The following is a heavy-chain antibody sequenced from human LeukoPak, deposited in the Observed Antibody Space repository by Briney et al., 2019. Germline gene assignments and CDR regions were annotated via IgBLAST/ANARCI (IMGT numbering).Heavy chain of an antibody. V-gene: IGHV3-23*01. D-gene: IGHD3-10*01. J-gene: IGHJ3*02. Sequence: GGSLRLSCEASGFTFHNYAMAWVRQAPGKGLEYVASIGASGDNIYYGGSVKGRFTISRDNSKNTLFLQMNSLRAEDTALYYCATQSPDYSIGPSYGSFNIWGQGTKVTVSS. CDR2: IGASGDNI. CDR1: GFTFHNYA. CDR3: ATQSPDYSIGPSYGSFNI.